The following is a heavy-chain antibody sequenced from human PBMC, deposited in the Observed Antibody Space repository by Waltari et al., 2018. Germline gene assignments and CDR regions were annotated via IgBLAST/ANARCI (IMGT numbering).Heavy chain of an antibody. Sequence: QVHLVQSGAEMKKPGASVKVSCKASGYTFTCYCIHWVRQAPGQGLERIGWINPNSGGSNSAQKFQGRVTMTSDTSISAAYMELSRLTSDDTAIYYCARDFGPWGQGTLVTVSS. CDR1: GYTFTCYC. CDR2: INPNSGGS. CDR3: ARDFGP. V-gene: IGHV1-2*02. J-gene: IGHJ5*02.